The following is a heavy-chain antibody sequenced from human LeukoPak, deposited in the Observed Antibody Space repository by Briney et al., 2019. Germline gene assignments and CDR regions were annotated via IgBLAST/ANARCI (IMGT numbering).Heavy chain of an antibody. Sequence: GGSLRLSCAASGFTFSSYGMSWVRQAPGKGLEWVSAISHSGGSTYYADSVKGRFTISRDNSKNTLYLQMNSLRAEDTAVYYCARDQDIVVVVAATRLDAFDIWGQGTMVTVSS. CDR3: ARDQDIVVVVAATRLDAFDI. D-gene: IGHD2-15*01. J-gene: IGHJ3*02. V-gene: IGHV3-23*01. CDR2: ISHSGGST. CDR1: GFTFSSYG.